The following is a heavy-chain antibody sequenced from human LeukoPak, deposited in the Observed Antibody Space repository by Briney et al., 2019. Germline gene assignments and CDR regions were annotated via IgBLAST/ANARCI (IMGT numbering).Heavy chain of an antibody. CDR1: GGSISSYY. Sequence: SEPLSLTCTVSGGSISSYYWSWIRQPPGKGLEWIGYIYYSGSTNYNPSLKSRVTISVDTSKNQFSLKLSSVTAADTAVYYCARRYSSGWIDYWGQGTLVTVSS. J-gene: IGHJ4*02. CDR3: ARRYSSGWIDY. D-gene: IGHD6-19*01. CDR2: IYYSGST. V-gene: IGHV4-59*01.